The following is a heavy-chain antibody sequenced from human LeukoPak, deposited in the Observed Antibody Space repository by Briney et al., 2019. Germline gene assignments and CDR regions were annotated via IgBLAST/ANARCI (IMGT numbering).Heavy chain of an antibody. Sequence: GGSLRLSCAASGFTFKNYGMHWVRQAPGKGLEWVAVIWYDGSNKNYADSVKGRFTISRDNSKNSLYLQMNSLRAEDTAVYYCARGTVVPAAMPDYFDYWGQGTLVTVSS. D-gene: IGHD2-2*01. CDR1: GFTFKNYG. CDR2: IWYDGSNK. CDR3: ARGTVVPAAMPDYFDY. V-gene: IGHV3-33*01. J-gene: IGHJ4*02.